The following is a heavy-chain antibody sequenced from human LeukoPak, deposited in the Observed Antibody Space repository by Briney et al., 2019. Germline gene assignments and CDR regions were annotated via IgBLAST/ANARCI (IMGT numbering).Heavy chain of an antibody. CDR3: AKDPIFSGSYGVFDY. D-gene: IGHD1-26*01. J-gene: IGHJ4*02. V-gene: IGHV3-74*01. Sequence: GGSLRLSCAASGFTFSNYWLHWVRQVPGKGLMWVSRINGDGNRLNYADSVKGRFTISRDNAKNTLYLQMNSLRAGDTAVYYCAKDPIFSGSYGVFDYWGLGTLVTVSS. CDR2: INGDGNRL. CDR1: GFTFSNYW.